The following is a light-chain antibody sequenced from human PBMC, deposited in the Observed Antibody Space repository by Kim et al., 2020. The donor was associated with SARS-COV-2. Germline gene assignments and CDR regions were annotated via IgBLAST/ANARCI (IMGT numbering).Light chain of an antibody. CDR3: GTWDSSLSARV. CDR2: DNN. CDR1: NSNIVNNY. J-gene: IGLJ3*02. Sequence: GQGVTISCSGNNSNIVNNYVSWYQQLPGTAPKLLIYDNNKRPSGIPDRFSGSKSGTSATLGITGLQTGDEADYYCGTWDSSLSARVFGGGTQLTVL. V-gene: IGLV1-51*01.